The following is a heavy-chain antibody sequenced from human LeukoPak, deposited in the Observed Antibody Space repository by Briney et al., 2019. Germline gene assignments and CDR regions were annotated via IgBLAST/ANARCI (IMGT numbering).Heavy chain of an antibody. Sequence: GGSLRLSCAASGFTFSDYAMHWVRQAPGKGLEWVTFMSYNGGNEYYADSVKGRFTISRDNSKNTLYLQMTTLRAEDTAVYYCARDADTSEFFSWLDLWGQGTLVTVSS. D-gene: IGHD3-22*01. CDR1: GFTFSDYA. V-gene: IGHV3-30*03. CDR2: MSYNGGNE. J-gene: IGHJ5*02. CDR3: ARDADTSEFFSWLDL.